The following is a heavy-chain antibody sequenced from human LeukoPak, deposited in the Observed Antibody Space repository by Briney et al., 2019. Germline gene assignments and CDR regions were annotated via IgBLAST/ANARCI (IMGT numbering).Heavy chain of an antibody. Sequence: SETLSLICSVSGGSIIGHWWSWIRQPPGKGLAWIGDVFYSGSNNYNPSLKSRLTISLDTSKNQFSLNLRSVTATDTAMYYCARRNTADASIDFWGQGTLVTASS. CDR3: ARRNTADASIDF. D-gene: IGHD4-17*01. V-gene: IGHV4-59*08. J-gene: IGHJ4*02. CDR2: VFYSGSN. CDR1: GGSIIGHW.